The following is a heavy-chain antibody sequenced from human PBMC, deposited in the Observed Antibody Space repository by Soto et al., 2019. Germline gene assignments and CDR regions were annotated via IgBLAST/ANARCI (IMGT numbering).Heavy chain of an antibody. CDR2: IYYSGST. D-gene: IGHD3-16*01. CDR3: ARDFGKENPFYYFDY. J-gene: IGHJ4*02. CDR1: GGSISSYY. Sequence: SETLSLTCTVSGGSISSYYWSWIRQPPGKGLEWIGYIYYSGSTNYNPSLKSRVTISVDTSKNQFSLKLSSVTAADTAVYYCARDFGKENPFYYFDYWGQGTLVTVSS. V-gene: IGHV4-59*01.